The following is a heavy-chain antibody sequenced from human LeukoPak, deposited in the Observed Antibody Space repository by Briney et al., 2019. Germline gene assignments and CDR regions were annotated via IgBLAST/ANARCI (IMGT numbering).Heavy chain of an antibody. V-gene: IGHV3-7*01. Sequence: GGSLRLSCVASGFTFSSYWMNWVRQAPGKGLEYVANIKQDGSEKYYVDSMKGRFTISRENAKNSLYLQVNSLRAGDTAVYYCARAGYSSTWYSRYFDLWGRGTLVTVSS. J-gene: IGHJ2*01. CDR3: ARAGYSSTWYSRYFDL. CDR2: IKQDGSEK. CDR1: GFTFSSYW. D-gene: IGHD6-13*01.